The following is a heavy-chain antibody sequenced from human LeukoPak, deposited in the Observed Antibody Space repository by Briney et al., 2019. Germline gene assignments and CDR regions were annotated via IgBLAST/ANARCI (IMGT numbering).Heavy chain of an antibody. D-gene: IGHD6-19*01. CDR3: ARGKVIAVAGTRFDY. CDR1: GGSISSSSYY. CDR2: IYYSGST. J-gene: IGHJ4*02. V-gene: IGHV4-39*07. Sequence: SETLSLTCTVSGGSISSSSYYWGWIRQPPGKGLEWIGSIYYSGSTYYNPSLKSRVTISVDTSKNQFSLKLSSVTAADTAVYYCARGKVIAVAGTRFDYWGQGTLVTVSS.